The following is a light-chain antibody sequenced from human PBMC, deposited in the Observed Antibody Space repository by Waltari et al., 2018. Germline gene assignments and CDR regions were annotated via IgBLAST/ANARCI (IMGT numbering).Light chain of an antibody. CDR2: HAS. J-gene: IGKJ1*01. CDR1: QSVGKY. Sequence: EIVLTQSPGTLSLSPGERATLSCRASQSVGKYLAWYQQRPGQAPRLLLYHASIRATGSPDRFSGSGSGTDFSLTISRLEPEDFAVYYCQKYESLPATFGQGTTVEIK. CDR3: QKYESLPAT. V-gene: IGKV3-20*01.